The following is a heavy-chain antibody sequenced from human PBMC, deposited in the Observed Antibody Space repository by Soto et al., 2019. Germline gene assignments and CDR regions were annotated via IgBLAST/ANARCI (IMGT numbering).Heavy chain of an antibody. Sequence: PSETLSLTCNVSGGSISSSSYYWGWIRQAPGKGLEWIGSVYYTGTTYYNPSLKSRVTISVDTSKNQFSLKLSSVTAADTAVYYCARDRLGFLEWKSYYYGTDVWGQGTTVTVSS. V-gene: IGHV4-39*07. CDR2: VYYTGTT. CDR3: ARDRLGFLEWKSYYYGTDV. J-gene: IGHJ6*02. CDR1: GGSISSSSYY. D-gene: IGHD3-3*01.